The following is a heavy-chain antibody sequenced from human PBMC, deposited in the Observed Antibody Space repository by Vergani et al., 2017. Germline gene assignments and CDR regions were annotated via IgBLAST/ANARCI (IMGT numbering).Heavy chain of an antibody. J-gene: IGHJ4*02. D-gene: IGHD1-1*01. CDR2: INPNSGGT. CDR1: GYTFTGYY. Sequence: QVQLVQSGAEVKKPGASVKVSCKASGYTFTGYYMHWVRQAPGQGLEWMGWINPNSGGTNYAQKFQGRVTMTRDTSISTAYMELSRLRSDDTAVYYCARVQGYNWNDLSLYFDYWGQGTLVTVSS. CDR3: ARVQGYNWNDLSLYFDY. V-gene: IGHV1-2*02.